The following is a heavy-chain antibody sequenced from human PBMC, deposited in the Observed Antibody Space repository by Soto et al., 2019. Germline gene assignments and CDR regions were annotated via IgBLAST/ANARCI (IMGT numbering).Heavy chain of an antibody. D-gene: IGHD6-13*01. Sequence: QVQLVESGGGVVQPGRSLRLSCAASGFTFSSYAMHWVRQAPGKGLEWVAVISYDGSNKYYADSVKGRFTISRDNSKNTLYLQMNSLRAEDTAVYYCASDLEVEVAGAWGQGTLVTVSS. J-gene: IGHJ5*02. CDR2: ISYDGSNK. CDR3: ASDLEVEVAGA. V-gene: IGHV3-30-3*01. CDR1: GFTFSSYA.